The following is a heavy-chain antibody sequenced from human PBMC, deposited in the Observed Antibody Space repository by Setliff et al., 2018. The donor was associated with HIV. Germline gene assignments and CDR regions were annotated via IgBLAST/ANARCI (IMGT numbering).Heavy chain of an antibody. CDR1: GFSFSSYW. Sequence: GGSLRLSCAASGFSFSSYWMSWVRQAPGKGLEWLSYIGSSGTPIYYAESVKGRFTISRDNSKNTLYVQMNSLRADDTAIYYCVRDLTTIVTRKVFDIWGQGTMVTVSS. V-gene: IGHV3-48*01. D-gene: IGHD4-4*01. CDR2: IGSSGTPI. CDR3: VRDLTTIVTRKVFDI. J-gene: IGHJ3*02.